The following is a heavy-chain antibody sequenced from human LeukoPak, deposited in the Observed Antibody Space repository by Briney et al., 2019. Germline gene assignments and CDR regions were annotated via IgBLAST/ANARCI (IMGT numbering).Heavy chain of an antibody. D-gene: IGHD3-10*01. CDR1: GGSISSSSYY. CDR2: IYYSGST. CDR3: ARRLRITMVRGVPSWFDP. Sequence: SETLSLTCTVSGGSISSSSYYWGWIRQPPGKGLEWIGSIYYSGSTYYNPSLKSRVTISVDTSKNQFSLKLSSVTAADTAVYYCARRLRITMVRGVPSWFDPWGQGTQVTVSS. V-gene: IGHV4-39*01. J-gene: IGHJ5*02.